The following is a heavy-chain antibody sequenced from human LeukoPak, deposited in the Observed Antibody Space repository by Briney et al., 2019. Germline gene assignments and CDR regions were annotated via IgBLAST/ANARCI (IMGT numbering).Heavy chain of an antibody. CDR3: ATGINCYDSSGYAPLDY. J-gene: IGHJ4*02. Sequence: ASVKVSCEVSGYTLTELSMHWVRQAPGKGLEWMGGFDPEDGETIYAQKFQGGVTMTEDTSTDTAYMELSSLRSEDTAVYYCATGINCYDSSGYAPLDYWGQGTLVTVSS. D-gene: IGHD3-22*01. CDR2: FDPEDGET. CDR1: GYTLTELS. V-gene: IGHV1-24*01.